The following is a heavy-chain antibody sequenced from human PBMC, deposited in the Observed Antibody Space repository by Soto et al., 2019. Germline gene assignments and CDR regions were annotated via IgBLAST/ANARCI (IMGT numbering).Heavy chain of an antibody. V-gene: IGHV4-34*01. J-gene: IGHJ6*02. CDR2: IKHSGST. Sequence: PSETLSLTCAVYGGSFSGYYWSWIRQPPGKGLEWIGEIKHSGSTNYNPSLKSRVTISVDTSKNQFSLKLSSVTAADTAVYYCARSITIFGVVIIAHYGMDVWGQGTTVTVSS. CDR1: GGSFSGYY. CDR3: ARSITIFGVVIIAHYGMDV. D-gene: IGHD3-3*01.